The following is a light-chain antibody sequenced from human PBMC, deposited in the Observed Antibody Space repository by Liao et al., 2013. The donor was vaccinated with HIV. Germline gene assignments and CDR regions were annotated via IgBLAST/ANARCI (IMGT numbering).Light chain of an antibody. Sequence: SYVLTQPPSVSVAPGQTARIACGANNIGTKVVHWYQQKPGQAPVLFISYDNDRPSGIPERFSGSNSGNTATLTISGVEAGDEAAYYCQVWDSTNDHRVFGGGTKLTVL. J-gene: IGLJ3*02. V-gene: IGLV3-21*02. CDR1: NIGTKV. CDR3: QVWDSTNDHRV. CDR2: YDN.